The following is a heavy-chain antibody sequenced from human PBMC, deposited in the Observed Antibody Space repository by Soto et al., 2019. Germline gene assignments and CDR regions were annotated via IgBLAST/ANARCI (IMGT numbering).Heavy chain of an antibody. CDR3: ARGLSVTLFDN. Sequence: QVQLQESGPGLVKPSQTLSLTCTVSGGSISTGGYYWTWIRQHPGKGLEWIGYIYYSGSTYYNPSLKSRVTISVDTSKNQFSLKMSSVTAADTAVYYCARGLSVTLFDNWGQGTLVTVST. V-gene: IGHV4-31*03. J-gene: IGHJ4*02. D-gene: IGHD4-17*01. CDR2: IYYSGST. CDR1: GGSISTGGYY.